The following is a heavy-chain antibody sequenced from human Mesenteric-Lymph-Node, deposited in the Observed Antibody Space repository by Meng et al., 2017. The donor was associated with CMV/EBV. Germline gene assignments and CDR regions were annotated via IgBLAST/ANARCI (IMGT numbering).Heavy chain of an antibody. J-gene: IGHJ4*02. D-gene: IGHD2/OR15-2a*01. Sequence: SETLSLTCTVSGDSITSGTYYWGWIRQPPGKGLEWIGSVSYSGSTRHNPSLKSRVTMSVDTSKNQFSLNLTSVTAADMAVYYCARNRGCDYWGQGTLVTVSS. CDR1: GDSITSGTYY. CDR3: ARNRGCDY. CDR2: VSYSGST. V-gene: IGHV4-39*07.